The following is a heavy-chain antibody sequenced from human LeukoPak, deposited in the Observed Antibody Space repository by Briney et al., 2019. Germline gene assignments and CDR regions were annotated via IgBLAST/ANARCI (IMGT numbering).Heavy chain of an antibody. Sequence: SETLSLTCTVSGGSISSSSYYWGWICQPPGKGLEWIGSIYYSGSTYYNPSLKSRVTISVDTSKNQFSLKLSSVTAADTAVYYCARTGRYTGKTSAFDYWGQGTLVTVSS. CDR1: GGSISSSSYY. CDR3: ARTGRYTGKTSAFDY. D-gene: IGHD1-14*01. CDR2: IYYSGST. V-gene: IGHV4-39*01. J-gene: IGHJ4*02.